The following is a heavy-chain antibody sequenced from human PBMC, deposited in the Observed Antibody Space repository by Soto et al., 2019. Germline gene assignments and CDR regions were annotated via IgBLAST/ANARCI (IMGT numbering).Heavy chain of an antibody. CDR3: AKEALWFGESNAFDI. Sequence: LRLSCAASGFTFSSYGMHWVRQAPGKGLEWVAVISYDGSNKYYADSVKGRFTISRDNSKNTLYLQMNSLRAEDTAVYYCAKEALWFGESNAFDIWGQGTMVTVSS. J-gene: IGHJ3*02. D-gene: IGHD3-10*01. CDR2: ISYDGSNK. CDR1: GFTFSSYG. V-gene: IGHV3-30*18.